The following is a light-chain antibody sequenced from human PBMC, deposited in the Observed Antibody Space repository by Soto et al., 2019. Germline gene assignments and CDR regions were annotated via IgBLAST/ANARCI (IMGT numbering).Light chain of an antibody. CDR2: AAS. CDR3: QQSYITPWT. V-gene: IGKV1-39*01. J-gene: IGKJ1*01. Sequence: DIQMTQSPSSLSASVGDRVTITCRASQSISNYLNWYQQKPGKAPKLLIYAASTLQSGVPSRFGGSGSGTDFTLTISSLQPEDFTTYYCQQSYITPWTFGQGTKVDIK. CDR1: QSISNY.